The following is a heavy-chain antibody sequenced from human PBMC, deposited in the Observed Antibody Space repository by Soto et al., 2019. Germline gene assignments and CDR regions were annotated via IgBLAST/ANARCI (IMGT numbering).Heavy chain of an antibody. CDR1: GGSISSGGYY. Sequence: QVQLQESGPGLVKPSQTLSLTCTVSGGSISSGGYYWSWIRQHPGKGLEWIGYIFYTGSTYYNPSLKSRVTISVDTSKNQFSLKLSSVTAADTAVYYCARDLSGGSYGMDVWGQGTTVTVSS. CDR3: ARDLSGGSYGMDV. CDR2: IFYTGST. V-gene: IGHV4-31*03. J-gene: IGHJ6*02. D-gene: IGHD3-10*01.